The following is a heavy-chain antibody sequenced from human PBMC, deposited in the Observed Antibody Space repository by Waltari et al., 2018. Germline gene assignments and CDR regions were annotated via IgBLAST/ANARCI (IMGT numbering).Heavy chain of an antibody. J-gene: IGHJ4*02. CDR2: IYHSGST. D-gene: IGHD2-21*01. Sequence: QVQLQESGPGLVKPSETLSLTCTVSGYSISSGYYWGWIRQPPGKGLEWIGSIYHSGSTYYNPSLKSRVTISVDTSKNQFSLKLSSVTAADTAVYYCARDIVVVIAAFVFDYWGQGTLVTVSS. V-gene: IGHV4-38-2*02. CDR1: GYSISSGYY. CDR3: ARDIVVVIAAFVFDY.